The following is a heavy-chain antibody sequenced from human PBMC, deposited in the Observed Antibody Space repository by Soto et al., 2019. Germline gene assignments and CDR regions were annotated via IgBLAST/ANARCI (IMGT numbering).Heavy chain of an antibody. V-gene: IGHV1-69*01. CDR3: ASDSSTSSFDY. J-gene: IGHJ4*02. D-gene: IGHD6-6*01. Sequence: QVQLVQSGAEVKKPGSSVTVSCQASGGTFSSYAISWVQQAPGQGLEWMGGIIPIFGTANYAQKFQGRVTITADDSTSTAYMELSSLRSEDTAVYYCASDSSTSSFDYWGQGTLVTVSS. CDR2: IIPIFGTA. CDR1: GGTFSSYA.